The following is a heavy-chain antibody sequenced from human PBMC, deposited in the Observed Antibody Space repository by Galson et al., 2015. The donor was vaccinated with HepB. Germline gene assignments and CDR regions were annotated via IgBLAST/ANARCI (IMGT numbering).Heavy chain of an antibody. D-gene: IGHD3-22*01. Sequence: SLRLSCAVSGLIFSNSVMNWVRQAPGKGLEWVALISADDGRNKNYADSVKGRFTISRDNSKNTLFLEMNSLRAEDTAFYYCAREGFSSGHAGIFDCWGQGTLVTVSS. CDR3: AREGFSSGHAGIFDC. J-gene: IGHJ4*02. V-gene: IGHV3-30*04. CDR2: ISADDGRNK. CDR1: GLIFSNSV.